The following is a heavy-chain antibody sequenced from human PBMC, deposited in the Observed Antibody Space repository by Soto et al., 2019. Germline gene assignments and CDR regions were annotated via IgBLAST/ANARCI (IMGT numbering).Heavy chain of an antibody. CDR3: EGGHRIFSGMAV. V-gene: IGHV3-11*01. CDR1: GFTFSDYY. D-gene: IGHD3-16*01. CDR2: ISSSGTTI. J-gene: IGHJ6*01. Sequence: QVQLVESGGGLVKPGGSLRLSCAASGFTFSDYYMNWILQAPGKGLEWFSYISSSGTTIYYAGSVKGRLTISRDDAKNSLFQQMNSLKAEDTALYYCEGGHRIFSGMAVWGQGTTVTVSS.